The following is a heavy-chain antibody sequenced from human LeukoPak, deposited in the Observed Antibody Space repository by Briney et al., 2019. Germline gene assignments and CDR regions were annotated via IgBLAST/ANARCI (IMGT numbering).Heavy chain of an antibody. D-gene: IGHD6-13*01. Sequence: PGGSLRLSCAASGFTFSSYEMNWVRQAPGKGLEWVSGINWNGGSTGYADSVKGRFTISRDNAKNSLYLQMNSLRAEDTALYYWARTPGGQQLGGGAYWGQGTLVTVSS. CDR3: ARTPGGQQLGGGAY. V-gene: IGHV3-20*04. CDR1: GFTFSSYE. CDR2: INWNGGST. J-gene: IGHJ4*02.